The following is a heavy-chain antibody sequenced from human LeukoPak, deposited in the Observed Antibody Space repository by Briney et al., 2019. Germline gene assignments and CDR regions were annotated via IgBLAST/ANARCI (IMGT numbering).Heavy chain of an antibody. CDR2: IYYSGST. CDR1: GGSVSSSAYY. D-gene: IGHD6-13*01. CDR3: ALSGQQLQQGLWARPGDI. Sequence: PSETLSLTCTVSGGSVSSSAYYWGWIRQPPEKGLEWIGNIYYSGSTYYNPSLKSRVTISVDTSKNQFSLKLSSVTAADTAVYYCALSGQQLQQGLWARPGDIWGQGTMVTVSS. J-gene: IGHJ3*02. V-gene: IGHV4-39*01.